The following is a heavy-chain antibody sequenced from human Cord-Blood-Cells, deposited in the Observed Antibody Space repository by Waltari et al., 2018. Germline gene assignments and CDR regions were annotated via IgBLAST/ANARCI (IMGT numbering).Heavy chain of an antibody. Sequence: EVQLVESGGGLVQPGGSLRLSCAASGFTFSRDEMNWARQAPGKGLEWVSYISSSGSTIYYADSVKGRFTISRDNAKNSLYLQMNSLRAEDTAVYYCARGESADAFDIWGQGTMVTVSS. J-gene: IGHJ3*02. CDR1: GFTFSRDE. V-gene: IGHV3-48*03. CDR2: ISSSGSTI. D-gene: IGHD3-10*01. CDR3: ARGESADAFDI.